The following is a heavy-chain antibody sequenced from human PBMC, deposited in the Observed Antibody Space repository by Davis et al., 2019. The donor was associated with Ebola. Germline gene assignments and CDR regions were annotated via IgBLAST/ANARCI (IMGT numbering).Heavy chain of an antibody. CDR1: GFTFSSYG. D-gene: IGHD3-10*01. CDR2: ISYDGSNK. Sequence: GESLKISCAASGFTFSSYGMHWVRQAPGKGLEWVAVISYDGSNKYYADSVKGRFTISRDNSKNTLYLQMNSLRAEDTAVYYCAKGIMFITMVLAYWGQGTLVTVSS. CDR3: AKGIMFITMVLAY. V-gene: IGHV3-30*18. J-gene: IGHJ4*02.